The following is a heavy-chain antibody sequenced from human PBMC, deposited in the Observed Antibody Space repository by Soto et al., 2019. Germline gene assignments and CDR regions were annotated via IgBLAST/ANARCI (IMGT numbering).Heavy chain of an antibody. CDR1: GFTFSSYG. V-gene: IGHV3-33*01. Sequence: GGSLRLSCAASGFTFSSYGMHWVRQAPGKGLEWVAVIWYDGSNKYYADSVKGRFTISRNNSKNTLYLQMNSLRAEDTAVYYRARDHYGSGSYYNLWYYYGMDVWGQGTTVTVAS. CDR3: ARDHYGSGSYYNLWYYYGMDV. D-gene: IGHD3-10*01. CDR2: IWYDGSNK. J-gene: IGHJ6*02.